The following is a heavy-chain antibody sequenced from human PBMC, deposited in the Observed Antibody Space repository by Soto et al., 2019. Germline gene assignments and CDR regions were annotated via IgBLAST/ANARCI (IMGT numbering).Heavy chain of an antibody. CDR2: INLRDGST. Sequence: QVQLVQSGAEVEKPGASVTLSCEASGYTFTAYYMHWVRQAPGQGPEWMGIINLRDGSTAYAQKFQGRVTLTRDTSTSTVYMELRGLRSADTAVYYCATEALHGTKYFDYWGQGTQVTVSS. D-gene: IGHD1-7*01. CDR3: ATEALHGTKYFDY. V-gene: IGHV1-46*03. CDR1: GYTFTAYY. J-gene: IGHJ4*02.